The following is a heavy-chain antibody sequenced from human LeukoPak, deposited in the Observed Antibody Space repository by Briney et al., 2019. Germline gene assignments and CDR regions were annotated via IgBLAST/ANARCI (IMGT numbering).Heavy chain of an antibody. CDR1: GFTFSSYA. CDR3: ARKYYYDSSGYYGYYFDY. D-gene: IGHD3-22*01. V-gene: IGHV3-30*04. Sequence: EGSLRLSCAASGFTFSSYAMHWVRQAPGKGLEWVAVISYDGSNKYYADSVKGRFTISRDNSKNTLYLQMNSLRAEDTAVYYCARKYYYDSSGYYGYYFDYWGQGTLVTVSS. J-gene: IGHJ4*02. CDR2: ISYDGSNK.